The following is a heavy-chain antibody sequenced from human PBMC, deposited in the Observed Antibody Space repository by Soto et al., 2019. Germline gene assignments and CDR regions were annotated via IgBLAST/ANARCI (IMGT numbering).Heavy chain of an antibody. V-gene: IGHV4-34*01. J-gene: IGHJ3*02. Sequence: PSETLSLTCAVYGGSFSGYYWSWIRQPPGKGLEWIGEINHSGSTNYNPSLKSRVTISVDTSKNQFSLKLSSVTAADTAVYYCATPTTVEHDAFDIWGQGTMVTVSS. CDR2: INHSGST. CDR3: ATPTTVEHDAFDI. CDR1: GGSFSGYY. D-gene: IGHD4-17*01.